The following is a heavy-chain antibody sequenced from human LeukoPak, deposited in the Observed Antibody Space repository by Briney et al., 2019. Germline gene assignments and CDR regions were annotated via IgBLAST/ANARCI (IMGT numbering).Heavy chain of an antibody. CDR3: ARGIAAAF. D-gene: IGHD6-13*01. CDR1: GFTFSTYS. J-gene: IGHJ4*02. Sequence: PGGSLRLSCAASGFTFSTYSMNWVRQAPGKGLEWVSYISSSSSTTYYADSVKGRFTISRDNAKNSLYLQMNSLRAEDTAVYYCARGIAAAFWGQGTLVTVSS. V-gene: IGHV3-48*04. CDR2: ISSSSSTT.